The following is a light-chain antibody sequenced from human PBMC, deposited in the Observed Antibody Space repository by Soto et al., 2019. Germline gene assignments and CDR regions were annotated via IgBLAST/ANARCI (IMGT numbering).Light chain of an antibody. Sequence: QSALTQPRSVSGSPGQSVTISCTGTSSDVGGYNFVSWYQQHPGKAPKLMIYDVSKRPSGVPDRFSGSKSGNTASLTISWLQAEDEADYYCCSYAGYYTGVFGGGTKLTVL. J-gene: IGLJ3*02. CDR2: DVS. CDR1: SSDVGGYNF. V-gene: IGLV2-11*01. CDR3: CSYAGYYTGV.